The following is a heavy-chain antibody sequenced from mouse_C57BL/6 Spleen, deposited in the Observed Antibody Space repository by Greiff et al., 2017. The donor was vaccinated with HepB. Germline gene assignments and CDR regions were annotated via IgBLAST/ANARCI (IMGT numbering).Heavy chain of an antibody. CDR3: ASKDYYGSSYGAMDY. CDR1: GFTFSDYG. Sequence: EVQLVESGGGLVKPGGSLKLSCAASGFTFSDYGMHWVRQAPEKGLEWVAYISSGSSTIYYADTVKGRFTIPRDNAKNTLFLQMTSLRSEDTAMYYCASKDYYGSSYGAMDYWGQGTSVTVSS. V-gene: IGHV5-17*01. J-gene: IGHJ4*01. D-gene: IGHD1-1*01. CDR2: ISSGSSTI.